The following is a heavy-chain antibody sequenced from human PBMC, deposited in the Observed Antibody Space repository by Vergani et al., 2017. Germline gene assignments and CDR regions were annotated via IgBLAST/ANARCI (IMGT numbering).Heavy chain of an antibody. Sequence: VQLVESGGGVVQHGGSLRLSCAASGFTFSSYSMNWVRQAPGKGLEWVSAISGSGGSTYYADSVKGRFTIARDNSKNTLYLQMNSLRAEETAVYYCAREGHDAFDIWGQGTMVTVSS. CDR3: AREGHDAFDI. V-gene: IGHV3-23*04. J-gene: IGHJ3*02. CDR1: GFTFSSYS. CDR2: ISGSGGST. D-gene: IGHD5-12*01.